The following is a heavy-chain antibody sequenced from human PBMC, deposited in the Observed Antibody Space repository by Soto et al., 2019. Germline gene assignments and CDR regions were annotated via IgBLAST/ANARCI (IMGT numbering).Heavy chain of an antibody. D-gene: IGHD3-22*01. CDR2: ISYDGSNK. V-gene: IGHV3-30*18. CDR1: GFTFSSYG. CDR3: PKADTYYYDSSGYTAEYFQH. Sequence: GGSLRLSCAASGFTFSSYGMHWVRQAPGKGLEWVAVISYDGSNKYYADSVKGRFTISRDNSKNTLYRQMKSLRAKDTDVYYCPKADTYYYDSSGYTAEYFQHWGQGTLVTVSS. J-gene: IGHJ1*01.